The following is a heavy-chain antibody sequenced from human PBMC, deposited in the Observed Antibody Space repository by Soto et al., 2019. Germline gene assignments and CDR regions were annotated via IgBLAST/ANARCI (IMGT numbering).Heavy chain of an antibody. Sequence: QVQLVQSGAEVKKPGASVKVSCKASGYTFTSYGVSWVRQAPGQGLEWMGWISAYNGHTNYAQKLKGRVTMTTDTSTSTAYMELRSLRSDDTAVYYCATGWFGEFVYYFDYWGQGTLVTVSS. J-gene: IGHJ4*02. CDR1: GYTFTSYG. V-gene: IGHV1-18*01. CDR3: ATGWFGEFVYYFDY. D-gene: IGHD3-10*01. CDR2: ISAYNGHT.